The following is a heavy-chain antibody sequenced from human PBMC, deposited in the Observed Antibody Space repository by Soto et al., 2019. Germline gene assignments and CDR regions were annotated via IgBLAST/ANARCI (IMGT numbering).Heavy chain of an antibody. Sequence: PSETLSLTCTVSGGSISSYYWSWIRQPPGKGLDLFGYIYYSGSTNYNPSLKSRVTISVDTSKNQFFLKLSSVTAADTAVYYCARQGGYYDILTGPSQLAFDIWGQGTMVTVSS. J-gene: IGHJ3*02. D-gene: IGHD3-9*01. V-gene: IGHV4-59*01. CDR2: IYYSGST. CDR3: ARQGGYYDILTGPSQLAFDI. CDR1: GGSISSYY.